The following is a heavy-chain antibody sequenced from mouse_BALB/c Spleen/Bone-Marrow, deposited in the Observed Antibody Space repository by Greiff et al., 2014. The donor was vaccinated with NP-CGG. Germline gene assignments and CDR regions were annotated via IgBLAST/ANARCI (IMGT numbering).Heavy chain of an antibody. Sequence: QVTLKESGAELVKPGTSVKLSCKASGYTFTSYYIYWVKQRPGQGLKWIGEINPSNGGTNFNEKFKSKATLTVDKSSSTAYMQLSSLTSEYSAVYYCTRLSLLRGYFDYWGQGTTLTVSS. CDR1: GYTFTSYY. V-gene: IGHV1S81*02. CDR2: INPSNGGT. D-gene: IGHD1-2*01. J-gene: IGHJ2*01. CDR3: TRLSLLRGYFDY.